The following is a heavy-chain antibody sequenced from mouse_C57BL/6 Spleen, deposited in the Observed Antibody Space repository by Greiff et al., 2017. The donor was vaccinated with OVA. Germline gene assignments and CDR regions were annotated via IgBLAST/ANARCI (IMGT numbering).Heavy chain of an antibody. J-gene: IGHJ3*01. CDR2: IYPGDGDT. V-gene: IGHV1-82*01. Sequence: QVQLQQSGPELVKPGASVKISCKASGYAFSSSWMNWVKQRPGKGLEWIGRIYPGDGDTNYNGKFKGKATLTADKSSSTAYMQLSSLTSEDSAVYFCLHDYDGAWFAYWGQGTLVTVSA. D-gene: IGHD2-4*01. CDR3: LHDYDGAWFAY. CDR1: GYAFSSSW.